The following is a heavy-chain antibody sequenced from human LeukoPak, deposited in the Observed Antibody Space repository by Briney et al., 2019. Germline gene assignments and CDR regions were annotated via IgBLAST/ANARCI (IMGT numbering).Heavy chain of an antibody. CDR3: ARRQIHLLYYYDSSGYPRPYGAFDI. D-gene: IGHD3-22*01. CDR1: GGSFSGYY. J-gene: IGHJ3*02. CDR2: TNHSGST. V-gene: IGHV4-34*01. Sequence: PSETLSLTCAVYGGSFSGYYWSWIRQPPGKGLEWIGETNHSGSTNYNPSLKSRVTISVDTSKNQFSLKLSSVTAADTAVYYCARRQIHLLYYYDSSGYPRPYGAFDIWGQGTMVTVSS.